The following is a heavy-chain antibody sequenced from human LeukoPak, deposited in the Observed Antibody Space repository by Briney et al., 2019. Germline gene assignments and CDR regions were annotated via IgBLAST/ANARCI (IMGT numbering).Heavy chain of an antibody. CDR1: GDTVSSNSAA. CDR3: AREVDSSGWSFDY. V-gene: IGHV6-1*01. CDR2: TYYRSKWFN. Sequence: SQTLSLTCAISGDTVSSNSAAWNWVRQSPSRGLEWLGRTYYRSKWFNDYAVSVRSRITINPDTPKNQFSLQLNSVTPEDTAVYYCAREVDSSGWSFDYWGQGTLVTVSS. J-gene: IGHJ4*02. D-gene: IGHD6-19*01.